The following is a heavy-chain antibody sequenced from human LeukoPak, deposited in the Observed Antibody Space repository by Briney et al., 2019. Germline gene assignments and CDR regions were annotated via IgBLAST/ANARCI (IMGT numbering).Heavy chain of an antibody. CDR2: ISSSGSTI. D-gene: IGHD3-22*01. J-gene: IGHJ4*02. CDR1: GFTFSSYE. CDR3: AKLILISADD. Sequence: PGGSLRLSCAASGFTFSSYEMNWVRQAPGKGLEWVSYISSSGSTIYYADSVKGRFTISRDNAKNAVYLQMNSLTADDTAVYYCAKLILISADDWGQGTLVSVSS. V-gene: IGHV3-48*03.